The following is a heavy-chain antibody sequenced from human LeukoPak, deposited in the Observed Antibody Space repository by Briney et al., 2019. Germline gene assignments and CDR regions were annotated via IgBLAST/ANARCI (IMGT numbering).Heavy chain of an antibody. V-gene: IGHV1-2*02. CDR1: GYTFTRYY. Sequence: ASVKASCKAAGYTFTRYYIHWVRQAASHEVRCRGWINPNSGGANNAQKFQGRVTMTRDTSISTAYMELSRLRSDDTAVYYCASVGYCGGDCYDDWFDPWGQGTLVTVSS. CDR3: ASVGYCGGDCYDDWFDP. J-gene: IGHJ5*02. CDR2: INPNSGGA. D-gene: IGHD2-21*02.